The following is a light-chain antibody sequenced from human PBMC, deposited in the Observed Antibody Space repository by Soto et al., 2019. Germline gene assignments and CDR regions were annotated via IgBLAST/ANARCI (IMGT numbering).Light chain of an antibody. CDR3: QQRSNWPMYT. CDR1: QSVDSY. J-gene: IGKJ2*01. V-gene: IGKV3-11*01. CDR2: DAS. Sequence: EIVLTQSPATLSLCPGERATLSCRASQSVDSYLSWYQHKPGQAPRLLIYDASNRATGIPARFSGSGSGTDFTLTISSLEPEDFAVYYCQQRSNWPMYTFGQGTKLEIK.